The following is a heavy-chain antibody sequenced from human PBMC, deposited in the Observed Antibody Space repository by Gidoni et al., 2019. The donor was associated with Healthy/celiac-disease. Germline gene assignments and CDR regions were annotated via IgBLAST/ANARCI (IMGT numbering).Heavy chain of an antibody. CDR3: ARTLSLTDYGDLNWFDP. CDR2: IYHSGST. CDR1: GGSISSGGYS. Sequence: QLQLQESGSGLVKPSQTLSLTCAVSGGSISSGGYSWSWIRQPPGKGLEWIGYIYHSGSTYYNPSLKSRVTISVDRSKNQFSLKLSSVTAADTAVYYCARTLSLTDYGDLNWFDPWGQGTLVTVSS. J-gene: IGHJ5*02. D-gene: IGHD4-17*01. V-gene: IGHV4-30-2*01.